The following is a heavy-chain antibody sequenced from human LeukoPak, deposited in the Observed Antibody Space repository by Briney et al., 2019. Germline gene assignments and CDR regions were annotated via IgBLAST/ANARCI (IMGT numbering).Heavy chain of an antibody. J-gene: IGHJ4*02. CDR3: ANIGYSYGYYFDY. CDR1: GFTFSSYG. CDR2: ISYDGSNK. D-gene: IGHD5-18*01. V-gene: IGHV3-30*18. Sequence: GGSLRLSCAASGFTFSSYGMHWVRQAPGKGLEWVAVISYDGSNKYYADSVKGRFTISRDNSKNTLYLQMSSLRAEDTAVYYCANIGYSYGYYFDYWGQGTLVTVSS.